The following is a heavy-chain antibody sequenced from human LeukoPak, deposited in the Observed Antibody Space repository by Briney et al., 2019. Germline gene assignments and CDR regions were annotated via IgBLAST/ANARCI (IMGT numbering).Heavy chain of an antibody. Sequence: GGSLRLSCAASGFTFSSYSMNWVRQAPGKGLEWVSSISSSSSYIYYADSVKGRFTISRDNAKNSLYLQMNSLRADDTAVYYCAKVSLNMVNDAFDIWGQGTMVSVSS. CDR2: ISSSSSYI. J-gene: IGHJ3*02. CDR3: AKVSLNMVNDAFDI. D-gene: IGHD4/OR15-4a*01. CDR1: GFTFSSYS. V-gene: IGHV3-21*01.